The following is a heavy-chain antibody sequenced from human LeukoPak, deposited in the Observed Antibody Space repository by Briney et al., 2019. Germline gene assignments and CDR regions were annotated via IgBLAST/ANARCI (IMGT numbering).Heavy chain of an antibody. V-gene: IGHV3-74*01. CDR2: INRDGGLT. CDR1: GLTFSENW. CDR3: AREEHRLAEAGTSAFDL. D-gene: IGHD6-13*01. Sequence: GGSLRLSCVASGLTFSENWMHWVRQAPGKGLAWVSHINRDGGLTNYADSVKGRFTIHRDNARNTVYLQMSSLRVEDTAIYFCAREEHRLAEAGTSAFDLGGQGTLVTVSP. J-gene: IGHJ3*01.